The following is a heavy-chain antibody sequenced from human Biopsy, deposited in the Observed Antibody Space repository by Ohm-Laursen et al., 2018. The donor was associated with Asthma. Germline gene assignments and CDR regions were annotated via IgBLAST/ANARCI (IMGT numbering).Heavy chain of an antibody. CDR3: ARHRGDSSGYYYDSFDY. CDR2: NYYSENT. CDR1: GDSISSSSYY. V-gene: IGHV4-39*01. D-gene: IGHD3-22*01. J-gene: IGHJ4*02. Sequence: PGTLSLTCTVSGDSISSSSYYWGWIRQPPGKGLEWIGSNYYSENTYYNPSLKSRATISVDTSKNQFSLKLYSVTAADTAVYYCARHRGDSSGYYYDSFDYWGQGTLVTVSS.